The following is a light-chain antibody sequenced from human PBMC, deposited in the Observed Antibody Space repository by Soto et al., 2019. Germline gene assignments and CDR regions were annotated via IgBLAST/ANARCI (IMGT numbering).Light chain of an antibody. Sequence: IQMTQSPSSLSASVGDRVTITFQASQDISNYLNWYQQKPGKAPKLLIYDASNLETGVPSRFSGSGSGTEFTLTISSLQPDDFATYYCQQYNSYPYTFGQGTKVDIK. V-gene: IGKV1-33*01. CDR3: QQYNSYPYT. J-gene: IGKJ2*01. CDR1: QDISNY. CDR2: DAS.